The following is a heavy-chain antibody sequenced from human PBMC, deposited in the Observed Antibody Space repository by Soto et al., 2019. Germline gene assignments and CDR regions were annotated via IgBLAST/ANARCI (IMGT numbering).Heavy chain of an antibody. CDR1: GYTFTSYG. J-gene: IGHJ6*02. V-gene: IGHV1-18*01. CDR3: AREYYDILEYYYGMDV. Sequence: ASVKVSCKASGYTFTSYGISWVRQAPGQGLEWMGWISAYNGNTNYAQKLQGRVTMTTDTSTSTAYMELRSLRSDDTAVYYCAREYYDILEYYYGMDVWGQGTTVTVSS. CDR2: ISAYNGNT. D-gene: IGHD3-9*01.